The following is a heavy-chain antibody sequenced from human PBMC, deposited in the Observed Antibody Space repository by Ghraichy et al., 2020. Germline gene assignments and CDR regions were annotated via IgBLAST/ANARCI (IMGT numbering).Heavy chain of an antibody. V-gene: IGHV4-30-2*01. Sequence: SETLSLTCAVSGGSISSGGYSWSWIRQPPGKGLEWIGYIYHSGSTYYNPSLKSRVTISVDRSKNQFSLKLSPVTAADTAVYYCARGGGYALGMAFDIWGQGTMVTVSS. CDR3: ARGGGYALGMAFDI. CDR1: GGSISSGGYS. J-gene: IGHJ3*02. D-gene: IGHD5-12*01. CDR2: IYHSGST.